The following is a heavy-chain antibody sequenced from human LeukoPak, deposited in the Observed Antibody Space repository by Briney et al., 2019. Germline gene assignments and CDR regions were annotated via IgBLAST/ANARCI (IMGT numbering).Heavy chain of an antibody. CDR3: ARDYYGTPPLDY. J-gene: IGHJ4*02. Sequence: ASVKVSCKASGYTFTSYGFSWVRQAPGQGLEWMGRISAYNGDTNFAQRLQGRLTMTTDTSTSTAYMELRSLRSDDPAVYYCARDYYGTPPLDYWGQGTLVTVSS. CDR2: ISAYNGDT. CDR1: GYTFTSYG. D-gene: IGHD3-10*01. V-gene: IGHV1-18*01.